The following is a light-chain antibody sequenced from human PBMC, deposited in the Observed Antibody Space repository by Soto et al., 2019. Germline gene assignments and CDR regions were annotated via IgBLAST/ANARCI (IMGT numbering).Light chain of an antibody. CDR3: QQYNNLPWT. CDR2: GAS. J-gene: IGKJ1*01. Sequence: EIVMTQSPATLSVSPGERATLSSRASQRVSSILAWYQQKPGQAPRLLIYGASTRATGIPARFSGSGSGTEFTLTISSLQSEDFAVYYCQQYNNLPWTFGQGTKVEI. CDR1: QRVSSI. V-gene: IGKV3-15*01.